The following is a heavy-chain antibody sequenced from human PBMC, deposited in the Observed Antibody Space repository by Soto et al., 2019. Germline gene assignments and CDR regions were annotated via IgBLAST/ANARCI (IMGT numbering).Heavy chain of an antibody. J-gene: IGHJ3*02. Sequence: GASVKVSCKASCFTFTTHGITWGRPAPGQGLEWMGWISAYSGNTSYAQKFQGRVTTTRDTSTRTAYMELRNLRSDDTAVFYCARGHYYDTKPLDIWGQGTLVTVSS. V-gene: IGHV1-18*01. CDR2: ISAYSGNT. CDR1: CFTFTTHG. CDR3: ARGHYYDTKPLDI. D-gene: IGHD3-22*01.